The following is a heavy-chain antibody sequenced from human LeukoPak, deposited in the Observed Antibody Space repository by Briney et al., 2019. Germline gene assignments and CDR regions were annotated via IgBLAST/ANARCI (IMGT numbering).Heavy chain of an antibody. CDR2: ISSKSDGGSS. D-gene: IGHD6-13*01. Sequence: GGSLRLSCAASGFTFSNTWMSWVRQAPGKGLEWVGRISSKSDGGSSAYAATVKGRCTVSRDDSKIPLYLQMNSLKTERTAVYYCTTDLSGRSGRDSSSWYRFDPWGQGTLVTVSS. J-gene: IGHJ5*02. CDR1: GFTFSNTW. V-gene: IGHV3-15*01. CDR3: TTDLSGRSGRDSSSWYRFDP.